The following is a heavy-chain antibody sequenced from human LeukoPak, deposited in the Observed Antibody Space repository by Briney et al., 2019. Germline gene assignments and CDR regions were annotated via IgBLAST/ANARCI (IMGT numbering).Heavy chain of an antibody. J-gene: IGHJ4*02. D-gene: IGHD2-8*01. CDR3: ARGDNIVHPAYYFDY. CDR2: ISYDGSNK. Sequence: GGSLRLSCAASGFTFSSYGMHWVRQAPGKGLEWVAVISYDGSNKYYADSVKGRFTISRDNSKNTLYLQMNSLRAEDTAVYYCARGDNIVHPAYYFDYWGQGTLVTVSS. CDR1: GFTFSSYG. V-gene: IGHV3-30*03.